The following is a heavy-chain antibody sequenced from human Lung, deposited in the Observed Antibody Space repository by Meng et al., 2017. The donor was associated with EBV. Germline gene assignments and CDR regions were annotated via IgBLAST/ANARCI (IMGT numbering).Heavy chain of an antibody. D-gene: IGHD3-10*01. Sequence: QVQRQESGPGLVKPSQTLSLTCTVSGGSISSGGHYWSWIRQHPGKSLEWIGYIYYSGSTYYNPSLKSLVSISEDTSNNQFSLKLSSVTAADTAVYYCARAVGTGYFDYWGQGTLVTVSS. J-gene: IGHJ4*02. CDR1: GGSISSGGHY. CDR3: ARAVGTGYFDY. V-gene: IGHV4-31*01. CDR2: IYYSGST.